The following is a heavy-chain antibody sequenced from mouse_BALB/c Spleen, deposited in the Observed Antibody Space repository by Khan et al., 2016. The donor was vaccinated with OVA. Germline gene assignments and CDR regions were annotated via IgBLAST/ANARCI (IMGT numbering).Heavy chain of an antibody. CDR3: TRIYRSDFDY. CDR2: INPHIGET. J-gene: IGHJ2*01. V-gene: IGHV1-20*02. Sequence: VQLKQSGPELVRPGASVKISCTASGYSFLGYFMNWVLQSNGKGLEWIGRINPHIGETYYHQRVKDKAPLTVDESSSTAHMELRSLASEDSAVYYCTRIYRSDFDYWGQGTTLTVSS. CDR1: GYSFLGYF. D-gene: IGHD1-1*01.